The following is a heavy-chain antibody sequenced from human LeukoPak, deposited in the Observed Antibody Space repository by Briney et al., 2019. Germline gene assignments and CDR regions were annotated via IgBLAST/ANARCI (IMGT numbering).Heavy chain of an antibody. D-gene: IGHD1-1*01. V-gene: IGHV3-33*01. CDR2: IWYDGSNK. Sequence: GRSLRLSCAASGFTFSSYGMHWVRQAPGKGLEWVAVIWYDGSNKYYADSVKGRFTISRDNAKNSLYLQMNSLRAEDTAVYYCAREVPSVWRNDAFDIWSQGTMVTVSS. CDR3: AREVPSVWRNDAFDI. CDR1: GFTFSSYG. J-gene: IGHJ3*02.